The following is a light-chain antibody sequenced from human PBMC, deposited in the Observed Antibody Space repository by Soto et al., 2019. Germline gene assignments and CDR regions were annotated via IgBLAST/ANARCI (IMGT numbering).Light chain of an antibody. V-gene: IGKV1-5*01. CDR3: QQYESFSPYT. J-gene: IGKJ2*01. CDR2: DAS. Sequence: DIQMTQSPSPLSAFVGDIVTITCRARQSVSSSLAWYQQKPGKAPKLLIYDASTLASGVPSRFSGSGYGTEFTLTINSLQPGDFATYYCQQYESFSPYTFGQGTRLEIK. CDR1: QSVSSS.